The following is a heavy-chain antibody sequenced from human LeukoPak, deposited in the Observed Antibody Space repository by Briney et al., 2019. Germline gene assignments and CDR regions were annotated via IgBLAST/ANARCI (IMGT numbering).Heavy chain of an antibody. Sequence: GGSLRLSCAASGFTFGSYAMSWVRQAPGKGLEWVSVMSDSGDSTFYAASVKGRFTISRDNSKNTLYLQMNSLRAEDTAIYYRAKGRSRSCYSDLENWGQGTQVTVSS. CDR2: MSDSGDST. D-gene: IGHD2-15*01. CDR1: GFTFGSYA. V-gene: IGHV3-23*01. CDR3: AKGRSRSCYSDLEN. J-gene: IGHJ4*02.